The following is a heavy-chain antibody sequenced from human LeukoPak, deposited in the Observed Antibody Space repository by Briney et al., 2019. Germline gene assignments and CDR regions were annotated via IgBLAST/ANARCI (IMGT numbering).Heavy chain of an antibody. CDR1: GFTFSSYA. Sequence: GGSLRLSCAASGFTFSSYAMSWVRQAPGKGLEWVSAISGSGGSTYYADSVKGRFTISRDNSKNTLYLQMNSLRAEDTAVYYCAKGRSRVRWLQLRVSGSIDFWGEGTLVTVS. CDR3: AKGRSRVRWLQLRVSGSIDF. CDR2: ISGSGGST. V-gene: IGHV3-23*01. D-gene: IGHD5-24*01. J-gene: IGHJ4*02.